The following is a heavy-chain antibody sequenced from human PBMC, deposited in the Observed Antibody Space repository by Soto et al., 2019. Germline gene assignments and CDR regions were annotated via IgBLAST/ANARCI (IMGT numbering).Heavy chain of an antibody. CDR1: GFTFSSYA. CDR2: ISGSGGST. CDR3: AKHNTAQLDYSKKYYYYYYYMDV. D-gene: IGHD4-4*01. J-gene: IGHJ6*03. V-gene: IGHV3-23*01. Sequence: GGSLRLSCAASGFTFSSYAMSWVRQAPGKGLEWVSAISGSGGSTYYADSVKGRFTISRDNSKNTLYLQMNSLRAEDTAVYYCAKHNTAQLDYSKKYYYYYYYMDVWGKGTTVTVSS.